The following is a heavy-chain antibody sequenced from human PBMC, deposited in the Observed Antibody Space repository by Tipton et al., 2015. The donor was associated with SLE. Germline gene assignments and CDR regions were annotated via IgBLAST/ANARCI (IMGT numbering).Heavy chain of an antibody. CDR3: ARDESGFKDFFDY. Sequence: QSGPEVKKPGASVKVSCKASGYIFTAYGITWVRQAPGHGLEWMGWIGADNGNTNYALKFQGRVTMTRDKTTSTAYMELRSLRSDDTAIYYCARDESGFKDFFDYWGQGTLVTVSS. J-gene: IGHJ4*02. CDR1: GYIFTAYG. V-gene: IGHV1-18*01. D-gene: IGHD5-12*01. CDR2: IGADNGNT.